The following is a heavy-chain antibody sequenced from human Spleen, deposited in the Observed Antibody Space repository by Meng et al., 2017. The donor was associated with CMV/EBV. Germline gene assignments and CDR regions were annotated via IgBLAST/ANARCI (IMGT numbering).Heavy chain of an antibody. CDR2: IYSGGST. CDR3: AKDRRTDSNGYYYDF. V-gene: IGHV3-53*01. J-gene: IGHJ4*02. D-gene: IGHD3-22*01. CDR1: GFTVSTNY. Sequence: GGSLRLSCAASGFTVSTNYMSWVRQAPGKGLEWVSVIYSGGSTYYADSVKGRFTISRDNSKNTVYLQMNSLRAEDTAVYYCAKDRRTDSNGYYYDFWGQGTLVTVSS.